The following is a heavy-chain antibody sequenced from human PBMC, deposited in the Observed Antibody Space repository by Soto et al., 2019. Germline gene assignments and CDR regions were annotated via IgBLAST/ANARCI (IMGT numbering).Heavy chain of an antibody. V-gene: IGHV1-3*02. CDR1: GYTLTTYA. J-gene: IGHJ3*02. CDR3: ARAISLSPSFDI. Sequence: ASVKVSCKASGYTLTTYAMHWVRQAPGQRLEWMGWSNAGNGETKYSQEFQGRVTISRDTSANTAYMELSSLRSEDMAVYYCARAISLSPSFDIWGQGTMVTV. CDR2: SNAGNGET.